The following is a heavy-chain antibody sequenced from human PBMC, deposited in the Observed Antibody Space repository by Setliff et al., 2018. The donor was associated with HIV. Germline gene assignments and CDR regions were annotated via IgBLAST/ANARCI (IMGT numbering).Heavy chain of an antibody. J-gene: IGHJ6*03. CDR2: IYYSGYT. D-gene: IGHD6-19*01. V-gene: IGHV4-39*07. CDR1: GGSISSDYYF. CDR3: AREFSERSPNPDHYYYYMDV. Sequence: SETLSLTCTVSGGSISSDYYFWGWIRQPPGKGLEWIGTIYYSGYTNYNPSLKSRLNMSVDTSNYQISLKLTAVTAADTAVYYCAREFSERSPNPDHYYYYMDVWGKGTTVTVSS.